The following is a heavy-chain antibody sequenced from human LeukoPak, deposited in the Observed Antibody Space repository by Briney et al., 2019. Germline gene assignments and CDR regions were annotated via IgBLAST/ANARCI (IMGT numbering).Heavy chain of an antibody. CDR1: GFTFSSYA. CDR3: ARDGHRNITSCYIFDY. V-gene: IGHV3-30-3*01. CDR2: ISYDGSNK. Sequence: GRSLRLSCAASGFTFSSYAMHWVRQAPGKGLEWVAVISYDGSNKYYADSVKGRFTISRDNSKNTLCLQMNSLRAEDTAVYYCARDGHRNITSCYIFDYWGQGTLVTVST. D-gene: IGHD2-2*02. J-gene: IGHJ4*02.